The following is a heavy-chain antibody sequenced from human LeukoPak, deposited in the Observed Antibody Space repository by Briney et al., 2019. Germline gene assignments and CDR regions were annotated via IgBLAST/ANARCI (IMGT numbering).Heavy chain of an antibody. CDR2: ISVYNGNT. CDR1: GYIFTSYG. D-gene: IGHD5-18*01. J-gene: IGHJ5*02. V-gene: IGHV1-18*01. CDR3: ASSGYSYQSWFDP. Sequence: ASVKVSCKASGYIFTSYGISWVRQAPGQGLEWMGWISVYNGNTNYVQKFQGRVTMTTDTSTSTAYMELRSLRSDDTAVYYCASSGYSYQSWFDPWGQGTLVTVSS.